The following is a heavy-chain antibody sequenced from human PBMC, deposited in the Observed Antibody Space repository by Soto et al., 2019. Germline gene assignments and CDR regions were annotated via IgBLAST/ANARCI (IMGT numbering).Heavy chain of an antibody. V-gene: IGHV4-39*01. CDR1: GGSISSSSYY. CDR2: IYYSGST. J-gene: IGHJ5*02. D-gene: IGHD6-6*01. CDR3: ARHLVVAARPWNRFDP. Sequence: SETRSLTCTVSGGSISSSSYYWGWIRQPPGKGLEWIASIYYSGSTYYNTSLKRRVTMSVDTSKNQFSLKLSSVTAADTAVYYCARHLVVAARPWNRFDPWGQGTLVTVSS.